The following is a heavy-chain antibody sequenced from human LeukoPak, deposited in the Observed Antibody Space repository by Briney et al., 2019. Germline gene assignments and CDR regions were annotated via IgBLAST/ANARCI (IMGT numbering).Heavy chain of an antibody. V-gene: IGHV4-39*07. Sequence: SETLSLTCTVSGGSISSSSYYWGWIRQPPGKGLEWIGSIYYSGSTYYNPSLKSRVTISVDTSKNQFSLKLSSVTAADTAVYYCARVGFLEWIGWFDPWGQGTLVTVSS. CDR2: IYYSGST. CDR1: GGSISSSSYY. CDR3: ARVGFLEWIGWFDP. J-gene: IGHJ5*02. D-gene: IGHD3-3*01.